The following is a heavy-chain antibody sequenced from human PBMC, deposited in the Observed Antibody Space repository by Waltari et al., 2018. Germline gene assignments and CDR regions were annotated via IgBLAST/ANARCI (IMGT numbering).Heavy chain of an antibody. CDR3: ARDGHSYFYGSWSDY. D-gene: IGHD3-10*01. J-gene: IGHJ4*02. CDR2: ISFDGNNI. V-gene: IGHV3-30*01. Sequence: QVQLVESGGGVVQPGKSLTLSCEVSGISVSSYAMHWVRQAPGKGLEGVAVISFDGNNIYFADSVKGRVTINRDNSKNTLSLQMNSLTPEDTAIYYCARDGHSYFYGSWSDYWGQGTLVTVSS. CDR1: GISVSSYA.